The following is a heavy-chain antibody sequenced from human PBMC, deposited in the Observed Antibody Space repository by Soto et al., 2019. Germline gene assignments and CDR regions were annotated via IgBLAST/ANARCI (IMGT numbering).Heavy chain of an antibody. D-gene: IGHD4-17*01. CDR3: ARDRVDYGDYYYYYGMDV. V-gene: IGHV3-11*05. CDR2: ISSSSSYT. J-gene: IGHJ6*02. Sequence: GGSLRLSCAASGFTFSDYYMSWIRQAPGKGLEWVSYISSSSSYTNYADSVKGRFTISRDNAKNSLYLQMNSLRAEDTAVYYCARDRVDYGDYYYYYGMDVWGQGATVTVSS. CDR1: GFTFSDYY.